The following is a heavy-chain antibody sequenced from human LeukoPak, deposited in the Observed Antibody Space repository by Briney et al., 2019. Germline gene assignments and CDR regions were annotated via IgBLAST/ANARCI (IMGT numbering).Heavy chain of an antibody. V-gene: IGHV1-46*01. CDR3: ARTAARRFDY. Sequence: ASVKVSCKASGYTFPSYFMLWVRQAPGQGLGWRGIINPTGGSTTYTQKFQGRITMTRDTSTSTVYMELSSLRSDDTAVYYCARTAARRFDYWGQGTLVTVSS. D-gene: IGHD6-6*01. J-gene: IGHJ4*02. CDR2: INPTGGST. CDR1: GYTFPSYF.